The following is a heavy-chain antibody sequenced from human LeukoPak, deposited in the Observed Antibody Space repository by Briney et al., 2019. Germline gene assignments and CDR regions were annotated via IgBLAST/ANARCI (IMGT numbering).Heavy chain of an antibody. V-gene: IGHV3-74*01. CDR1: GFTFSSYW. J-gene: IGHJ4*02. CDR2: INSDGGST. D-gene: IGHD1-26*01. Sequence: PGGSLRLSCAASGFTFSSYWMHWVRQGPGKGLVWVSRINSDGGSTRYADSVKGRFTISRDNAKNTLYLQMNSLRAEDTAVYYCAVGATELDYWGQGTLVTVSS. CDR3: AVGATELDY.